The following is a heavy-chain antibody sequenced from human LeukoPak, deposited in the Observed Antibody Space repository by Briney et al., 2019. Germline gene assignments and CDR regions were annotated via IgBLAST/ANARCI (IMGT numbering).Heavy chain of an antibody. CDR1: GFTFTNYE. J-gene: IGHJ4*02. CDR2: ISSSGSSV. V-gene: IGHV3-48*03. Sequence: GSLRLSCAASGFTFTNYEMNLVRQAPGKGLEWVSYISSSGSSVYYADSVEGRFTISRDNAKNSVYLQMNSLRAEDTAVYYCASQWFGDFYFDYWGQGTLVTVSS. CDR3: ASQWFGDFYFDY. D-gene: IGHD3-10*01.